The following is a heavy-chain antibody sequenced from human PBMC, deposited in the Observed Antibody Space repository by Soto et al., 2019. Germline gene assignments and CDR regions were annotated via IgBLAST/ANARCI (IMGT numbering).Heavy chain of an antibody. D-gene: IGHD3-3*01. V-gene: IGHV4-39*01. J-gene: IGHJ3*02. CDR2: VHYSGNT. Sequence: QLQLHESGPGLVKPSETLSLTCIVSGGSISSSSVYWGWIRQPPGKGLEWIGSVHYSGNTYNNPSLQSRLTMSADTPKNQFSLKLSSVTAADTAMYYCARQTSITIFGVVSNLDAFDIWGQGTLVTVSS. CDR3: ARQTSITIFGVVSNLDAFDI. CDR1: GGSISSSSVY.